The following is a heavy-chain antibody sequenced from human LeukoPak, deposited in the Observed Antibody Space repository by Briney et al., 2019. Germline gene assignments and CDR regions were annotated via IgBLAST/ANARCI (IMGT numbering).Heavy chain of an antibody. CDR1: SGSSY. J-gene: IGHJ6*03. CDR2: ISSSGGA. D-gene: IGHD6-13*01. Sequence: SETLSLTCTVSSGSSYWSWIRQPAGKGLEWIGHISSSGGATYNPSLKSRVTISLDTSENHFSLKLKSVTAADTAVYYSARETQESYSSSWGLYDSHYYMDAWGKGTTVTVSS. CDR3: ARETQESYSSSWGLYDSHYYMDA. V-gene: IGHV4-4*07.